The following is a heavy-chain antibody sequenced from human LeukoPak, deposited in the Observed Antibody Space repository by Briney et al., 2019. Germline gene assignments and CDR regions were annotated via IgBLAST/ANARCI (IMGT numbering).Heavy chain of an antibody. CDR1: GGSFSGYY. CDR3: ARGYVWGSYRHVLYFDY. Sequence: SETLSLTCAVYGGSFSGYYWSWIRQPPGKGLEWIGEINHSGSTNYNPSLKSRVTISVDTSKNQFSLKLSSVTAADTAVYYCARGYVWGSYRHVLYFDYWGQGTLVTVSS. CDR2: INHSGST. J-gene: IGHJ4*02. V-gene: IGHV4-34*01. D-gene: IGHD3-16*02.